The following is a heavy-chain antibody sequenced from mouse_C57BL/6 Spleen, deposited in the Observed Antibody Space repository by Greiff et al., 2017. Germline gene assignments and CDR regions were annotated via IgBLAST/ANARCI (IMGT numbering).Heavy chain of an antibody. CDR2: IDPNSGGT. D-gene: IGHD1-1*01. CDR3: AREYYGSSPAWFAY. V-gene: IGHV1-72*01. Sequence: VQLQQPGAELVKPGASVKLSCKASGYTFTSYWMHWVKQRPGRGLEWIGRIDPNSGGTKYNEKFKSKATLTVDKPSSTAYMQLSSRTSEDSAVYYGAREYYGSSPAWFAYWGQGTLVTVSA. J-gene: IGHJ3*01. CDR1: GYTFTSYW.